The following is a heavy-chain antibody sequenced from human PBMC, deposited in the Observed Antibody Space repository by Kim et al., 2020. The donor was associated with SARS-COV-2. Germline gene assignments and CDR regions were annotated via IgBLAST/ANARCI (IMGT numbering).Heavy chain of an antibody. V-gene: IGHV3-33*01. CDR3: ARTLVLSGYYGMDV. D-gene: IGHD3-10*01. Sequence: YDDSVKGRFPIPRDNSKNTLYLQMNSLRAEATAVYYCARTLVLSGYYGMDVWGQGTTVTVSS. J-gene: IGHJ6*02.